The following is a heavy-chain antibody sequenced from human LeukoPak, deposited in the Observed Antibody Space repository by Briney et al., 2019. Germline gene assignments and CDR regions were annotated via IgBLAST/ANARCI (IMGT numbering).Heavy chain of an antibody. CDR2: IKSDGSET. CDR1: GFTFSNYW. CDR3: ARDVWGRLDY. V-gene: IGHV3-7*01. J-gene: IGHJ4*02. Sequence: PGGSLRLSCAASGFTFSNYWMGWVRQAPGEGREYVANIKSDGSETYYVDSVKGRFTVSRDNARNSLYLQVNSLRAEDTAVYYCARDVWGRLDYWGQGTLVPVSS. D-gene: IGHD2-8*01.